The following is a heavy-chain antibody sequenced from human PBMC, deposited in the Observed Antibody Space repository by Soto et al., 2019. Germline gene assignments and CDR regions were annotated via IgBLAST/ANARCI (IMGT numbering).Heavy chain of an antibody. CDR2: TGHEGRFE. CDR1: GFTVSSHC. D-gene: IGHD3-16*02. J-gene: IGHJ3*01. Sequence: QVQLVESGGDVVQPGRCLRLSCAVSGFTVSSHCMHWVRHAPGKGLEWVAVTGHEGRFEHYADSVKGRFTISRDNSMNTIYLQMNSLRAEDRAIYYWARELYRESAGALDFWGRGTVVTVSS. CDR3: ARELYRESAGALDF. V-gene: IGHV3-30*03.